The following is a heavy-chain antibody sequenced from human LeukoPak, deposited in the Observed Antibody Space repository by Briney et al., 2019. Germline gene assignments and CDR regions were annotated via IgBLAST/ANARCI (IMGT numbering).Heavy chain of an antibody. CDR2: INPNSGGT. J-gene: IGHJ5*02. CDR1: GYTFTGYY. D-gene: IGHD5-24*01. Sequence: ASVKVSCKASGYTFTGYYMHWVRQAPGQGLEWMGWINPNSGGTNYAQKFQGRVTMTRDTSISTAYMELSRLRSDDTAVYYCARDGGKDGYKENWFDPWGQGTLVTVSS. CDR3: ARDGGKDGYKENWFDP. V-gene: IGHV1-2*02.